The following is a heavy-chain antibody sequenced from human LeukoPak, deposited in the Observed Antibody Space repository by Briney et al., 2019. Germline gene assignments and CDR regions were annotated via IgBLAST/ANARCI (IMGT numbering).Heavy chain of an antibody. CDR1: GFTFSSYA. CDR3: AKGDYGDYVAWFDP. CDR2: ISGSGGGT. J-gene: IGHJ5*02. Sequence: PGGSLRLSCAASGFTFSSYAMSWVRQAPGKGLEWVSAISGSGGGTYYADSVKGRFTISRDNSKNTLYLQMNSLRAEDTAVYYCAKGDYGDYVAWFDPWGQGTLVTVSS. V-gene: IGHV3-23*01. D-gene: IGHD4-17*01.